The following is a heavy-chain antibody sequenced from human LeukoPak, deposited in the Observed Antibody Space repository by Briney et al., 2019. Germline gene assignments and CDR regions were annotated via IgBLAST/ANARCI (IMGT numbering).Heavy chain of an antibody. J-gene: IGHJ5*02. V-gene: IGHV5-51*01. D-gene: IGHD3-9*01. CDR1: GYSFTSYW. CDR2: IYPGDSDT. Sequence: GECLKISCKGSGYSFTSYWIGWVRQMPGKGLEWMGIIYPGDSDTRYSPSFQGQVTISADKTTSTAYLQWSSLKASDTAMYYCARHRALYDILTGYPFDPWGQGTLVTVSS. CDR3: ARHRALYDILTGYPFDP.